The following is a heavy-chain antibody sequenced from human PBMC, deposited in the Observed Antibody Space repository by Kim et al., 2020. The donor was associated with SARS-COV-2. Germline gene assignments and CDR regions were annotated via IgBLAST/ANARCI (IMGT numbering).Heavy chain of an antibody. CDR3: ARGSYYESMSLSDYYNGMDV. Sequence: GGSLRLSCAASGLSFDDSGMNCVRQPPGKGLEWVAVISYDGRNKDYADSVKGRFTISRDNSKRTLYLQMNSLRVEDTAVYYCARGSYYESMSLSDYYNGMDVWGQGTTVTVSS. CDR1: GLSFDDSG. CDR2: ISYDGRNK. J-gene: IGHJ6*02. V-gene: IGHV3-30-3*01. D-gene: IGHD3-22*01.